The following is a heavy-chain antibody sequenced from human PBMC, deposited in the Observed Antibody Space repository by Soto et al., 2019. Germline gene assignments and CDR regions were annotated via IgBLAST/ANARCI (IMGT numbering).Heavy chain of an antibody. J-gene: IGHJ3*02. CDR3: ERRHKSLKLDI. CDR1: GYSFTSYW. CDR2: IDPSDSYT. Sequence: PGESLKISCKGSGYSFTSYWITWVRQMPGKGLEWMGRIDPSDSYTNYSPSFQGRVTISADKSISTAYLQWNSLKASDTAMYYCERRHKSLKLDIWGQGTMVTVSS. D-gene: IGHD2-21*01. V-gene: IGHV5-10-1*01.